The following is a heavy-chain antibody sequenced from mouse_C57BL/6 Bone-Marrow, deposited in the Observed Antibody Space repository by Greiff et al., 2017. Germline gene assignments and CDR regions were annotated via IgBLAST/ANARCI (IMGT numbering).Heavy chain of an antibody. CDR1: GYSITSGYD. D-gene: IGHD1-1*01. V-gene: IGHV3-1*01. CDR2: ISYSGST. Sequence: EVQGVESGPGMVKPSQSLSLTCTVTGYSITSGYDWHWIRHFPGNKLEWMGYISYSGSTNYNPSLKSRISITHDTSKNHFFLKLNSVTTEDTATYYCARPGSSPLAMDYWGQGTSVTVSS. CDR3: ARPGSSPLAMDY. J-gene: IGHJ4*01.